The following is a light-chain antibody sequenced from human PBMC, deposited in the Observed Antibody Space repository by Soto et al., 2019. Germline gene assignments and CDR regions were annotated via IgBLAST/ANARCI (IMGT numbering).Light chain of an antibody. J-gene: IGKJ4*01. CDR2: GAS. V-gene: IGKV3-20*01. CDR3: QQYGRGSVT. CDR1: QSISSSF. Sequence: EIVLTQSPGTLSLSPGERATLSCRASQSISSSFLAWYQQKPGQAPRLLIYGASSRATGIPDRFSGSGSGTDFTLTINRLEPEDFAVYYCQQYGRGSVTFGGGTKVEIK.